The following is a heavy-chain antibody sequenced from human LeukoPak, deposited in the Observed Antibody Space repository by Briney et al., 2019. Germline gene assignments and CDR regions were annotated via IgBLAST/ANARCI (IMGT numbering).Heavy chain of an antibody. CDR1: GYTFTGYY. CDR3: ARGNIVVVRAPLGY. V-gene: IGHV1-2*02. Sequence: ASVKVSCKASGYTFTGYYIHWVRQAPGQGLEWMGWINPNSGGTNYAQKFQSRVTMTRDTSISTAYMELSRLRSDDTAVYYCARGNIVVVRAPLGYWGQGTLVTVSS. D-gene: IGHD2-2*01. J-gene: IGHJ4*02. CDR2: INPNSGGT.